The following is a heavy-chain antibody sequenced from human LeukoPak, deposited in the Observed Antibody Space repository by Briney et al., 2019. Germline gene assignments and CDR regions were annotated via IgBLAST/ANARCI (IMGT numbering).Heavy chain of an antibody. CDR1: GFTFSRYW. D-gene: IGHD6-13*01. CDR3: ARVYYSSSYDYWYFDL. Sequence: GSLRLSCAASGFTFSRYWMSWIRQPPGKGLEWIGYIYYSGSTNYNPSLKSRVTISVDTSKKQLSLKLSSVTAADTAVYYCARVYYSSSYDYWYFDLWGRGTLVTVSS. J-gene: IGHJ2*01. CDR2: IYYSGST. V-gene: IGHV4-59*01.